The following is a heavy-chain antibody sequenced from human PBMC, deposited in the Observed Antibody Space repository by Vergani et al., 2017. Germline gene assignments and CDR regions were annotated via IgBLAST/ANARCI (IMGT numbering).Heavy chain of an antibody. Sequence: QVQLQESGPGLVKPSETLSLTCTVSGGSISSYYWGWIRQPPGKGLEWIGSIYYSGSTYYNPSLKSRVTISVDTSKNQFSLKLSSVTAADTAVYYCATYYGDSYFDYWGQGTLVTVSS. CDR3: ATYYGDSYFDY. J-gene: IGHJ4*02. CDR2: IYYSGST. CDR1: GGSISSYY. D-gene: IGHD4-17*01. V-gene: IGHV4-39*07.